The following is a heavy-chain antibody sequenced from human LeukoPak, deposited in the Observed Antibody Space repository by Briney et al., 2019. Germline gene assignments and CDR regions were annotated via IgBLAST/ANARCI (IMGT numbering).Heavy chain of an antibody. Sequence: SETLSLTCTVSGGAISSSSDYWGWIRQPPGKGLEWIGSIYYSGSTYYNPSLKSRVTISVDTSKNQFSLKLSSVTAADTAVYYCARRTYYNYYDSSGYPHYFDYWGQGTLVTVSS. J-gene: IGHJ4*02. CDR3: ARRTYYNYYDSSGYPHYFDY. V-gene: IGHV4-39*01. D-gene: IGHD3-22*01. CDR2: IYYSGST. CDR1: GGAISSSSDY.